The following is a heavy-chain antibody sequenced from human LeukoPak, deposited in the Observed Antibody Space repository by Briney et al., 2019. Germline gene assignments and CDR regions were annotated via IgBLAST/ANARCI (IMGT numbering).Heavy chain of an antibody. CDR1: GGSMTNSY. CDR2: IYFTGST. J-gene: IGHJ3*01. V-gene: IGHV4-59*08. Sequence: SETLSLTCTVSGGSMTNSYWGWIRQPPGKGLEWLGYIYFTGSTNSNPSLKSRVTMSLDTSKNQLSLRLTSVTAADTAVYYCARRRQVSYYSPYAFDLWGQGTMVTVSS. D-gene: IGHD2-15*01. CDR3: ARRRQVSYYSPYAFDL.